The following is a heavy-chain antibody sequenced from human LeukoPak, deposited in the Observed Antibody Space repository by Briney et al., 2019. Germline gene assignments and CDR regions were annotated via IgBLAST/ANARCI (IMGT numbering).Heavy chain of an antibody. D-gene: IGHD5-24*01. J-gene: IGHJ4*02. CDR2: INPNSGGT. Sequence: ASVRVSCKASGYTFTVYYMHWVRQAPGQGREWMGWINPNSGGTNYAQKFQGRVTITRDTSISTAYMELSRLRSDDTAVYYCARERWLHQFDYWGQGTLVTVSS. CDR1: GYTFTVYY. CDR3: ARERWLHQFDY. V-gene: IGHV1-2*02.